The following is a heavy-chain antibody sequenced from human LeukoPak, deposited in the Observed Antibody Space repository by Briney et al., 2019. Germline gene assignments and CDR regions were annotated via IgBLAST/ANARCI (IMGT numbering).Heavy chain of an antibody. CDR1: GFTFINYA. J-gene: IGHJ4*02. CDR3: AKFTDDFWSGYYIDY. CDR2: MSGSGGST. Sequence: PGGSLRLSCAASGFTFINYAKSWVRQAPGKGLEWVSAMSGSGGSTYYADSVKGRFTISRDNSKNTLYLQMNSLRAEDTAVYYCAKFTDDFWSGYYIDYWGQGTLVTVSS. D-gene: IGHD3-3*01. V-gene: IGHV3-23*01.